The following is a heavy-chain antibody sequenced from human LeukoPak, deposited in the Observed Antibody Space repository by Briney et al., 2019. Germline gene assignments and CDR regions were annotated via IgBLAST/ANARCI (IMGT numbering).Heavy chain of an antibody. D-gene: IGHD4-17*01. CDR1: GFTFSDYA. V-gene: IGHV3-30*04. CDR2: ISYDGNNK. J-gene: IGHJ4*02. CDR3: ARTGPSTTVPN. Sequence: GGSLRLSCAASGFTFSDYAMHWVRQAPGKGLEWVALISYDGNNKHYADSVKGRFTISRDNSKNTLYLQMNNLRGDDTAIYYCARTGPSTTVPNWGQGTLVTVSS.